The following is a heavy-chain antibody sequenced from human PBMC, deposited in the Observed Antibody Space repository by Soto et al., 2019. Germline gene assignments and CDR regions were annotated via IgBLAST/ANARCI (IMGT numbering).Heavy chain of an antibody. J-gene: IGHJ4*02. CDR2: FYYSGST. CDR3: ARPSGSYLYYFNY. Sequence: SETLSLTCTVSGGSISGYYWSWIRQPPGKGLEWIGYFYYSGSTDYNPSLKSRVTISVDTSKNQFSLKLSSVTAADTAVYYCARPSGSYLYYFNYWGPGTLVTVSS. D-gene: IGHD1-26*01. CDR1: GGSISGYY. V-gene: IGHV4-59*08.